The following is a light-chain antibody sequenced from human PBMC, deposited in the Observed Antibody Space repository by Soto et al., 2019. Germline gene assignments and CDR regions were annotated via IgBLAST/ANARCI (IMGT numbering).Light chain of an antibody. Sequence: DIQMTQSPSSLSASVGDRVTITCRASQSISSYLNWYQQKPGKAPKLLIYAASSLQSGVPSRLSGSGSGTDFTLTISSLQPEDFATYYCQQSYSTPRTFGQGTK. V-gene: IGKV1-39*01. CDR1: QSISSY. CDR3: QQSYSTPRT. CDR2: AAS. J-gene: IGKJ1*01.